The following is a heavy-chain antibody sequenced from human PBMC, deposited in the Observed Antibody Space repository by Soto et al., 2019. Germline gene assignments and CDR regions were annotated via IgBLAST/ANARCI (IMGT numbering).Heavy chain of an antibody. Sequence: ASVKVSCKTSGYSFTKYGLHWVRQAPGQRLEWMGWINPGNGDTKYSQKFQGRVTITRDTSATTAYMELSSLRSEDSAVFYCARTDCSSTSCYNYYYYGMDVWGQGTRVTV. CDR3: ARTDCSSTSCYNYYYYGMDV. CDR2: INPGNGDT. J-gene: IGHJ6*02. D-gene: IGHD2-2*01. V-gene: IGHV1-3*01. CDR1: GYSFTKYG.